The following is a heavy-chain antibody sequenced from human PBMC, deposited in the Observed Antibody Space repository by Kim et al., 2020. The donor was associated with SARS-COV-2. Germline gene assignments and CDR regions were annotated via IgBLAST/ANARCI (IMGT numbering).Heavy chain of an antibody. J-gene: IGHJ5*01. CDR2: ACYDGHI. D-gene: IGHD2-21*01. CDR1: GGSISINSYY. CDR3: TRTDVVPRADLHS. V-gene: IGHV4-39*01. Sequence: SETLSLTCTVSGGSISINSYYWGWIRQPPGKGLEWIAIACYDGHIIYNPSLKSRVTITLDTSKNQFSLGLTSVTAADTALYYCTRTDVVPRADLHSWG.